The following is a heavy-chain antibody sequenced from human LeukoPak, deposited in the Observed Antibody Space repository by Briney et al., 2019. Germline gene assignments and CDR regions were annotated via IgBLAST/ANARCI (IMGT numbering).Heavy chain of an antibody. J-gene: IGHJ4*02. V-gene: IGHV3-66*01. CDR3: ARCTSYYDSSGYYYYFDY. Sequence: GGSLRLSCAASGFTVRSNFMSWVRQAPGKGLEWVSVIYSGGTTYYADSVKDRFTISRDNSKNTLYLQMNSLRAEDSAVYYCARCTSYYDSSGYYYYFDYWGQGTLVTVSS. CDR2: IYSGGTT. CDR1: GFTVRSNF. D-gene: IGHD3-22*01.